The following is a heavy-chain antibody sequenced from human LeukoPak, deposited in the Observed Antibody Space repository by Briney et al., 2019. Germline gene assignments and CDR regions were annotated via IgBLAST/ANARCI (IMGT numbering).Heavy chain of an antibody. V-gene: IGHV4-30-2*05. Sequence: SQTLSLTCAVSGGSISSGGYSWSWIRQPPGKGLEWIGYIYHSGSTYYNPSLKSRVTISVDTSKNQFSLKLSSVTAADTAVYYCARDSYGGNSDYYYGMDVWGQGTTVTVSS. CDR2: IYHSGST. D-gene: IGHD4-23*01. CDR1: GGSISSGGYS. CDR3: ARDSYGGNSDYYYGMDV. J-gene: IGHJ6*02.